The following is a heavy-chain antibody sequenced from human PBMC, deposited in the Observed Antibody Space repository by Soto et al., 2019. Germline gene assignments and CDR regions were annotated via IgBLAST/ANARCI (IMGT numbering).Heavy chain of an antibody. Sequence: QVQLQESGLGLVKPSETLSLTCTVSGGSISSYYWNWIRQPPGKGLEWIGYIYTGSTNYNPSLKSRVTISVDTSKNHFSLKLSSVTAADTAVYYCARNHAFEIWGQGTMVTVSS. CDR2: IYTGST. V-gene: IGHV4-59*01. J-gene: IGHJ3*02. CDR3: ARNHAFEI. CDR1: GGSISSYY.